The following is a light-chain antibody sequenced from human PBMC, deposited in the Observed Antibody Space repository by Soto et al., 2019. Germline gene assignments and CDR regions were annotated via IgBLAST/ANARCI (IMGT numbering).Light chain of an antibody. Sequence: DVQMTQSPSSLSACVGDRVTITCRASQSISSYLSWYQQKPGKAPKLLIYAASTLQSGVPSRFSGSGSGTDFTLTISCLQSEDFATYYCQQYYSYPWTFGQGTKVDI. CDR2: AAS. CDR1: QSISSY. J-gene: IGKJ1*01. CDR3: QQYYSYPWT. V-gene: IGKV1-9*01.